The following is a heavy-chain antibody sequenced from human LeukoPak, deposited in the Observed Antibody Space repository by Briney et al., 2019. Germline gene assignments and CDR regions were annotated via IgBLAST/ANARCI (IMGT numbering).Heavy chain of an antibody. J-gene: IGHJ3*02. CDR3: ASSPGYSSGWSGAGAFDI. Sequence: PSETLSLTCTVSGGSISSSSYYWGWIRQPPGKGLEWIGSIYYSGSTYYNPSLKSRVTISVDTSKNQFSLKLSSVTAADTAVYYCASSPGYSSGWSGAGAFDIWGQGTMVTVSS. CDR1: GGSISSSSYY. V-gene: IGHV4-39*07. CDR2: IYYSGST. D-gene: IGHD6-19*01.